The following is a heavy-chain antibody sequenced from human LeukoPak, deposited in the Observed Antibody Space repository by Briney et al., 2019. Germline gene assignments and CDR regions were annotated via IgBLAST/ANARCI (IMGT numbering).Heavy chain of an antibody. D-gene: IGHD3-10*01. J-gene: IGHJ3*02. CDR1: GGSISSSSYY. Sequence: PSETLSLTCTVSGGSISSSSYYWGWIRQPPGKGLEWIGSIYYSGSTYYNPSLKSRVTISVDTSKNQFSLKLSSVTAADTAVYYCARVKTYYYGSGSYYKSDAFDIWGQGTMVTVSS. CDR3: ARVKTYYYGSGSYYKSDAFDI. CDR2: IYYSGST. V-gene: IGHV4-39*07.